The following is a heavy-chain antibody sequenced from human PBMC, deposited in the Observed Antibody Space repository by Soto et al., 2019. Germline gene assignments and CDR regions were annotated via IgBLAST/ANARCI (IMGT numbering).Heavy chain of an antibody. V-gene: IGHV4-39*01. CDR1: GGSISSSSYY. D-gene: IGHD4-4*01. CDR3: ASPPSNLNNYYYYGMDV. CDR2: IYYSGST. Sequence: SQTLSRNYTVSGGSISSSSYYWGWIRQPPGKGLEWIGSIYYSGSTYYNPSPKSRVTISVDTSKNQFSLKLSSVTAADTAVYYCASPPSNLNNYYYYGMDVWGQGTTVT. J-gene: IGHJ6*02.